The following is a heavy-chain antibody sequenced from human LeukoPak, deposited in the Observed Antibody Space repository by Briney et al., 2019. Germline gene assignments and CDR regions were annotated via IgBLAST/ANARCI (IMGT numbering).Heavy chain of an antibody. CDR2: ISSSSSYI. Sequence: GGSLRLSCAASGFTFSSYSMNWVRQAPGKGLEWFSSISSSSSYIYYADSVKGRFTISRDNAKNSLYLQMNSLRAEDTALYYCARDLYSRSWYFVSPGGYWGQGTLVTVSS. V-gene: IGHV3-21*04. CDR3: ARDLYSRSWYFVSPGGY. CDR1: GFTFSSYS. D-gene: IGHD6-13*01. J-gene: IGHJ4*02.